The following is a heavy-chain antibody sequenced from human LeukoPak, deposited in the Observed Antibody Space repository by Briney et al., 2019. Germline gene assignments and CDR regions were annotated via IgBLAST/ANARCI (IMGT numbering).Heavy chain of an antibody. Sequence: ASVKVSCKASGYTFTSYYMHWVRQAPGQGLEWMGIINPRGGSTSYAQKFQGRVTMTRDTSISTAYMELSRLRSDDTAVYYCAREGRGYSYGHPEISYHYYGMDVWGQGTTVTVSS. CDR3: AREGRGYSYGHPEISYHYYGMDV. D-gene: IGHD5-18*01. CDR1: GYTFTSYY. CDR2: INPRGGST. J-gene: IGHJ6*02. V-gene: IGHV1-46*01.